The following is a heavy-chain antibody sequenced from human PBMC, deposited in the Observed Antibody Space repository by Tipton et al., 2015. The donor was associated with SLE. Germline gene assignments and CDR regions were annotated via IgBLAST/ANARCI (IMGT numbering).Heavy chain of an antibody. CDR3: ARGHSVTFGRAIRGWFDP. J-gene: IGHJ5*02. Sequence: TLSLTCAVYGGSFSGYYWSWIRQPPGKGLEWIGEINHSGSTNYNPSLKSRVTISVDTSKSQFSLKLSSVTAADTAVYYCARGHSVTFGRAIRGWFDPWGQGTLVTVSS. CDR2: INHSGST. D-gene: IGHD3-16*01. V-gene: IGHV4-34*01. CDR1: GGSFSGYY.